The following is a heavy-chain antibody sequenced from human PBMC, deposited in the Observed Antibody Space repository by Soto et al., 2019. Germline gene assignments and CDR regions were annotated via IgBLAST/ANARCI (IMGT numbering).Heavy chain of an antibody. CDR1: GFTFNHFW. CDR2: IKEDGSVE. D-gene: IGHD3-9*01. V-gene: IGHV3-7*01. Sequence: EVQVVESGGGLVQPGGSLRLSCVASGFTFNHFWISWVRQAPGKGLEWVANIKEDGSVEDYVDSVKGRFTISRDNTKNSLYLQLNSLRVEDSTVYFCDTNVLRMDVWGQGATVTVSS. CDR3: DTNVLRMDV. J-gene: IGHJ6*02.